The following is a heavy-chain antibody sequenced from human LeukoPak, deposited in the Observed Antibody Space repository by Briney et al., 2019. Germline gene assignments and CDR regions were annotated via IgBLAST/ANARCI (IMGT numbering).Heavy chain of an antibody. J-gene: IGHJ6*02. CDR3: ARVTAEYGMDV. D-gene: IGHD3-16*01. Sequence: SQTLSLTCTVSGGSISSGGYYWSWIRQHPGKGLEWIGYIYYSGSTYYNPSLKSRVTISVDTSKNQLSLKLSSVTAADTAVYYCARVTAEYGMDVWGQGTTVTVSS. CDR2: IYYSGST. V-gene: IGHV4-31*03. CDR1: GGSISSGGYY.